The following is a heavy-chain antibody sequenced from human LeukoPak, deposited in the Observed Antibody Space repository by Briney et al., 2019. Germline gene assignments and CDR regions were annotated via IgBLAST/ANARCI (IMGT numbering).Heavy chain of an antibody. Sequence: GGSLRLSCAASGFTFDDYAMHWVRQAPGKGLEWVSGISWNSGSIGYADSVKGRFTISRDNAKNSLYLQMNSLRAEDMALYYCAKVQTNMITFGGVIGPFDYWGQGTLVTVSS. CDR3: AKVQTNMITFGGVIGPFDY. J-gene: IGHJ4*02. CDR1: GFTFDDYA. CDR2: ISWNSGSI. D-gene: IGHD3-16*02. V-gene: IGHV3-9*03.